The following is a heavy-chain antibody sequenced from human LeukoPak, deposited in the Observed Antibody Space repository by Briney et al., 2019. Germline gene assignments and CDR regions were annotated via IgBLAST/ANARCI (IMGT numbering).Heavy chain of an antibody. V-gene: IGHV3-23*01. J-gene: IGHJ4*02. Sequence: ISGSGGSTYYADSVKGRLTISRDNSKNTLYLQMNSLRAEDTAVYYCAKVGGVIAAAGNFDYWGQGTLVTVSS. CDR2: ISGSGGST. D-gene: IGHD6-13*01. CDR3: AKVGGVIAAAGNFDY.